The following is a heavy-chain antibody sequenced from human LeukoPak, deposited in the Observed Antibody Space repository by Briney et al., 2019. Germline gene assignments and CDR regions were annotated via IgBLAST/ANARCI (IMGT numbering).Heavy chain of an antibody. J-gene: IGHJ4*02. CDR1: GGSISSGGYS. D-gene: IGHD2-2*01. V-gene: IGHV4-30-2*01. Sequence: PSQTLSLTCAVSGGSISSGGYSWSWIRQPPGKGLEWIGYIYHSGSTYYNPSLKSRVTTSVDRSKNQFSLKLSSVTAADTAVYYCARDLVFGLVVVPAAIWGQGTLVTVSS. CDR3: ARDLVFGLVVVPAAI. CDR2: IYHSGST.